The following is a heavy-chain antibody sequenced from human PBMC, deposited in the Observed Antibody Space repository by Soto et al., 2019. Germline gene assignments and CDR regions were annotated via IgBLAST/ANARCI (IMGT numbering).Heavy chain of an antibody. Sequence: QVQLVESGGGVVQPGRSLRLSCAASGFTFSTYDMHWVRQAPGKGLEWVAVISSDGSNEYYADSVKGRFTISRDNSKNTLYVQMSSLRAEDTAVYYCAKDLGDSSADDGADYWGQGTLVTVSS. CDR2: ISSDGSNE. CDR3: AKDLGDSSADDGADY. V-gene: IGHV3-30*18. CDR1: GFTFSTYD. J-gene: IGHJ4*02. D-gene: IGHD6-25*01.